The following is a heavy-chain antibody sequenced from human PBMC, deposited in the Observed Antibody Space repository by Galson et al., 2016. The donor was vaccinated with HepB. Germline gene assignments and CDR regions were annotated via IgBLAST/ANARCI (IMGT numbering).Heavy chain of an antibody. V-gene: IGHV3-23*01. D-gene: IGHD1-26*01. CDR1: GFTFSSYA. CDR2: ISRSGDAT. CDR3: AKEVGTVHPSNWFDP. Sequence: SLRLSCAASGFTFSSYAMDWVRQAPRKGLEWFSAISRSGDATYYADSVKGRFTIFRDNSKDTLYLQMNSLRAEDTAVYYCAKEVGTVHPSNWFDPWGQGTLVTVSS. J-gene: IGHJ5*02.